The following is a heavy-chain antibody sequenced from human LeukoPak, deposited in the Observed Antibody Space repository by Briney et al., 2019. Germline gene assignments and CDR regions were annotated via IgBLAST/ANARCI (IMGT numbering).Heavy chain of an antibody. CDR1: GLTLSSYS. CDR2: ISSTSSTI. V-gene: IGHV3-48*01. D-gene: IGHD3-16*02. CDR3: WGSFRYRANYFDY. Sequence: GGSLRLSCAASGLTLSSYSMNWVRQAPGKGLEWVSYISSTSSTIYYAESVKGRFTISRDNAKNSLYLQMNGLRAEDTAVYYCWGSFRYRANYFDYWGQGTLVTVSS. J-gene: IGHJ4*02.